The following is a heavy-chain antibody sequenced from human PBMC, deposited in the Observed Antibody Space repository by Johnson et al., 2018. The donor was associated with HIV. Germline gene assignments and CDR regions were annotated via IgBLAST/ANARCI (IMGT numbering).Heavy chain of an antibody. Sequence: VQLVESGGGWVQPGRSLRVSCAASGFTFDEYVIHWVRQAPGKGLEWVSGISWKSGNTGYADSVTGRFTISRDNAKNFVHLQMNSLRADDTALYYCAKNFRGGIVATGDAFDTWGQGTMVTVSA. J-gene: IGHJ3*02. CDR3: AKNFRGGIVATGDAFDT. CDR2: ISWKSGNT. CDR1: GFTFDEYV. V-gene: IGHV3-9*01. D-gene: IGHD6-13*01.